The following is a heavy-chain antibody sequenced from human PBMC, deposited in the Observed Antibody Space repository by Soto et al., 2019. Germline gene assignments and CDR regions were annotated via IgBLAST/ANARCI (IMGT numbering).Heavy chain of an antibody. CDR2: ISSSSDTI. CDR3: AREGPPTLN. Sequence: PGGSLRLSCAPSGFTLPGYSMNWVRQAPGKGLEWVSYISSSSDTIYYADSVKGRFTISRDNAKNLLYLQMKSLRAEDTAVYYCAREGPPTLNWGQGTLVTVSS. V-gene: IGHV3-48*01. CDR1: GFTLPGYS. J-gene: IGHJ4*02.